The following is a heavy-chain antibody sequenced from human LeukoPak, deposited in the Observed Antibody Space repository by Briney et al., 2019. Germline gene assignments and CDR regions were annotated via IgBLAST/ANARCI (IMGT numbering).Heavy chain of an antibody. CDR1: GCTISSYY. V-gene: IGHV4-59*01. D-gene: IGHD5-18*01. Sequence: SETLSLTCTASGCTISSYYWSWVRQPPGKGLEWIGYIYYSGSTNYNPSPKSRVTISVDTSKIQCSLKLSSVTAAETAVYYCARASRDGYSYGLVDYWGQGTLVTVSS. J-gene: IGHJ4*02. CDR3: ARASRDGYSYGLVDY. CDR2: IYYSGST.